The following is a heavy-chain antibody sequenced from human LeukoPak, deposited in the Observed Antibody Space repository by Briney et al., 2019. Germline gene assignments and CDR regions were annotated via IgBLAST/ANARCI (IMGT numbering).Heavy chain of an antibody. CDR3: ARLDSATYPRVYAFDI. J-gene: IGHJ3*02. CDR1: GGSISSSSYY. Sequence: SETLSLTCTVSGGSISSSSYYWGWIRQPPGKGLEWIGSIYYSGSTYYNPSLKSRVTISVDTSKNQFSLKLSSVTAADTAVYYCARLDSATYPRVYAFDIWGQGTMVIVAS. CDR2: IYYSGST. V-gene: IGHV4-39*01. D-gene: IGHD3-9*01.